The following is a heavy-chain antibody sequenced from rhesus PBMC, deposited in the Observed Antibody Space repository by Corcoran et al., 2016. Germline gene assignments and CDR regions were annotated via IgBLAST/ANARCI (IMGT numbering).Heavy chain of an antibody. CDR2: IYGSGVST. J-gene: IGHJ4*01. CDR1: GGSFIVSYY. Sequence: QVQLQESGPGLVKPSETLSLPCAASGGSFIVSYYWSWIRQPPGKGLEWIGYIYGSGVSTYYTPSLKSRVTISTDTSKNHFSLKLSSVTAADTAVYYCARARGGNDLVYWGQGVLVTVSS. D-gene: IGHD1-14*01. V-gene: IGHV4S7*01. CDR3: ARARGGNDLVY.